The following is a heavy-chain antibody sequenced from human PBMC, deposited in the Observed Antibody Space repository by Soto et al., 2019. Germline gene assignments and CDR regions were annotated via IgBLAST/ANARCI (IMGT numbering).Heavy chain of an antibody. J-gene: IGHJ4*02. CDR3: ARFSTSCLWALDY. Sequence: GGSLRLSCAASGFTFGSYSMNWVRQAPGKGLEWVSYISSSSSTIYYADSVKGRFTISRDNAKNSLYLQMNSLRADDTAVYYCARFSTSCLWALDYWGQGALVTVSS. CDR2: ISSSSSTI. CDR1: GFTFGSYS. D-gene: IGHD2-2*01. V-gene: IGHV3-48*01.